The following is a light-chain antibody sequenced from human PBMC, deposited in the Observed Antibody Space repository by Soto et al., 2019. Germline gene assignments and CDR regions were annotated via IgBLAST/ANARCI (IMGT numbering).Light chain of an antibody. CDR2: EVT. Sequence: QSALTQPASVSASPGQSITISCTGTSSDVGTYDDVSWYRQHPGKGPKLLIYEVTNRPSGVSNRFSGSKSGNTASLTISGLQAEDKADYYCSSYTISSTYVFGSGTKVTVL. CDR1: SSDVGTYDD. CDR3: SSYTISSTYV. J-gene: IGLJ1*01. V-gene: IGLV2-14*01.